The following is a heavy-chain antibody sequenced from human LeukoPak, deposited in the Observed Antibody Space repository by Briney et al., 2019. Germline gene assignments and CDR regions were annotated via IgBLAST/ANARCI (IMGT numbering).Heavy chain of an antibody. CDR1: GFSSDDYA. V-gene: IGHV3-43D*03. D-gene: IGHD2-15*01. CDR2: ISCVGGST. Sequence: PGRCLRLSCAASGFSSDDYAIHWVRQAPGKGLEWVSLISCVGGSTYYADSVKGRFTISRDNSKHSLYLQINRLRAEDTALYYCAKDIRGYCSGGSCSVFDYWGQGTLVTVSS. J-gene: IGHJ4*02. CDR3: AKDIRGYCSGGSCSVFDY.